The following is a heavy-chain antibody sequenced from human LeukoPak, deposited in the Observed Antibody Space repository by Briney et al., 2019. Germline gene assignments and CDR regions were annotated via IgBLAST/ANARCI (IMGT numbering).Heavy chain of an antibody. Sequence: PGGSLRLSCAASGFTFSSYSMNWVRQAPGKGLEWVSYISSSSSTIYYADSVKGRFTISRDNAKNSLYLQMNSLRAEDTAVYYCARGGMTTVTTTHRYYYYYYMDVWGKGTTVTVSS. CDR3: ARGGMTTVTTTHRYYYYYYMDV. D-gene: IGHD4-17*01. J-gene: IGHJ6*03. CDR2: ISSSSSTI. V-gene: IGHV3-48*01. CDR1: GFTFSSYS.